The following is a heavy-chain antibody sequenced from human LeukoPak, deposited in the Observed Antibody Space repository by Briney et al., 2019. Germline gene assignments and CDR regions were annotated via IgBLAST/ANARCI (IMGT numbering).Heavy chain of an antibody. V-gene: IGHV4-61*02. CDR1: GGSISSGSYY. CDR2: IYTSGST. Sequence: SQTLSFTCTVSGGSISSGSYYWSWIRQPAGKGLEWIGRIYTSGSTNYNPSLKSRVTISVDTPKNQFSLKLSSVTAADTAVYYCAGTLLDWARWETPYYFDYWGQGTLVTVSS. D-gene: IGHD1-26*01. CDR3: AGTLLDWARWETPYYFDY. J-gene: IGHJ4*02.